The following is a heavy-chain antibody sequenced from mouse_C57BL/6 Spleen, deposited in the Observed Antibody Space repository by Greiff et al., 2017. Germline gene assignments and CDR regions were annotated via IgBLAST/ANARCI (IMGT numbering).Heavy chain of an antibody. CDR1: GYTFTSYW. J-gene: IGHJ3*01. Sequence: QVQLQQPGAELVKPGASVKLSCKASGYTFTSYWMQWVKQRPGQGLEWIGEIDPSDSYTNYNQKFKGKATLTVDTSSSTAYMQLSSLTSEDSAVYYCARNSNYGGFAYWGQGTLVTVSA. CDR2: IDPSDSYT. V-gene: IGHV1-50*01. CDR3: ARNSNYGGFAY. D-gene: IGHD2-5*01.